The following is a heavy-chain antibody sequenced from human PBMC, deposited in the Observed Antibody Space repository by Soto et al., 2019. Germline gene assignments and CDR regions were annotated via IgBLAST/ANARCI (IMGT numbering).Heavy chain of an antibody. D-gene: IGHD1-1*01. CDR2: ISAHNGNT. Sequence: QVHLVQSGAEVKKPGASVKVSCKASGYTFTSYGITWVRQAPGQGLEWMGWISAHNGNTDYAQKLQGRGIVTRDTSPSTAYMELRSLISADTAVYYCARGRYGDYWGQGALVTVSS. J-gene: IGHJ4*02. CDR1: GYTFTSYG. CDR3: ARGRYGDY. V-gene: IGHV1-18*01.